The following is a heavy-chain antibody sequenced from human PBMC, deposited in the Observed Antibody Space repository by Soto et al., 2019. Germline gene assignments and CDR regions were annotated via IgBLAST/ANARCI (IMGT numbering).Heavy chain of an antibody. CDR3: AKGEYCGGDCFLFDY. CDR1: GFTFDDYA. J-gene: IGHJ4*02. CDR2: ISWNSGSI. Sequence: EVQLVESGGGLVQPGRSLRLSCAASGFTFDDYAMHWVRQAPGKGLEWVSGISWNSGSIGYADSVKGRFTISRDNAKNSLYLQMNSLRAEDTALYYCAKGEYCGGDCFLFDYWGQGTLVTVSS. D-gene: IGHD2-21*02. V-gene: IGHV3-9*01.